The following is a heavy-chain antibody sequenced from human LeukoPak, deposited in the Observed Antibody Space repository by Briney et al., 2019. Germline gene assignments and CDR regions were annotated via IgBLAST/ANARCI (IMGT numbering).Heavy chain of an antibody. D-gene: IGHD3-10*01. V-gene: IGHV3-30*18. CDR3: AKDSERDYYGSGSYGAYLDY. J-gene: IGHJ4*02. Sequence: GRSLRLSCAASGFTFSSYGMHWVRQAPGKGLEWVAVISYDGSNKYYADSVKGRFTISRDNSKNTLYLQMNSLRAEDTAVYYCAKDSERDYYGSGSYGAYLDYWGQGTLVTVSS. CDR2: ISYDGSNK. CDR1: GFTFSSYG.